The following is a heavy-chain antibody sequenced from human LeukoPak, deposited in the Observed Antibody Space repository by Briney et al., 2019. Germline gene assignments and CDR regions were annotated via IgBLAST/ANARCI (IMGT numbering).Heavy chain of an antibody. V-gene: IGHV3-30*18. D-gene: IGHD6-19*01. J-gene: IGHJ2*01. Sequence: PGGSLRLSCAASGFIFSSYGMHWVRQAPGKGLEWVAVISYDGSNKYYADSVKGRFTISRDNSKNTLYLQMNSLRAEDTAVYYCAKDLIAVAGRDWYFDLWGRGTLVTVSS. CDR3: AKDLIAVAGRDWYFDL. CDR1: GFIFSSYG. CDR2: ISYDGSNK.